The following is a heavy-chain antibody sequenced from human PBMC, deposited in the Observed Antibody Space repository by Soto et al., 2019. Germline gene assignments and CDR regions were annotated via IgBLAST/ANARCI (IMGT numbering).Heavy chain of an antibody. CDR3: GSLPGGQYSSGWRSYYYYGMDV. J-gene: IGHJ6*02. CDR2: INHSGST. D-gene: IGHD6-19*01. CDR1: GVSFSGYY. Sequence: SETLTLTCAAYGVSFSGYYWNWIRQPPGKGLEWIWEINHSGSTIYNASLKSRLTISSETTTNQFLQQLITRPAAEEAVDYCGSLPGGQYSSGWRSYYYYGMDVWGQGTTVTVSS. V-gene: IGHV4-34*01.